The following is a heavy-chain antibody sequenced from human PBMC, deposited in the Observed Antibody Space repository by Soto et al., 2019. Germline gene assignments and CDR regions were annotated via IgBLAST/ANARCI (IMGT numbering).Heavy chain of an antibody. CDR1: CLTNTSSS. Sequence: GAPVKGCCKDSCLTNTSSSMHLVRQDNGQRLEWMGWINAGNGNTKYSQKFQGRVTITRDTSASTAYMELSSLRSEDTAVYYCASSRITMVPYGMDVWGQGTTVTVSS. CDR3: ASSRITMVPYGMDV. CDR2: INAGNGNT. J-gene: IGHJ6*02. V-gene: IGHV1-3*01. D-gene: IGHD3-10*01.